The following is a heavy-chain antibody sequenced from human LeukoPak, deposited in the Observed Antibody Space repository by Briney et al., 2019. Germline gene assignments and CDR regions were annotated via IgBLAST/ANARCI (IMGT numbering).Heavy chain of an antibody. CDR2: ISYSGHT. D-gene: IGHD5-18*01. Sequence: SEPLSLTCTVSGASFGSGSFYWNWVRQPPGKGLEWIVYISYSGHTNYNPSFKSRVTMSVDKSKNQFSLKLTSVTAADRAVYFCARTHSYGSQYYFDYWGQGALVTVSS. CDR1: GASFGSGSFY. J-gene: IGHJ4*02. CDR3: ARTHSYGSQYYFDY. V-gene: IGHV4-61*01.